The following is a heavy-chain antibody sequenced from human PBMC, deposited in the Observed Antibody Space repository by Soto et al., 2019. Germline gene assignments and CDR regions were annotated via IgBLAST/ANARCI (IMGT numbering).Heavy chain of an antibody. V-gene: IGHV3-23*01. Sequence: EVLLLESGGGLVQPGGSLRLSCAASGFTFSNYAMTWVRQAPGKGLEWVSTIGGSGGSTYYADSVKGRFTISRDNSKNTLYLQMNGLRAEDTAVYYCAKAVAGYNYYYGMDVGGQGTTVTVSS. CDR2: IGGSGGST. D-gene: IGHD6-19*01. CDR3: AKAVAGYNYYYGMDV. CDR1: GFTFSNYA. J-gene: IGHJ6*02.